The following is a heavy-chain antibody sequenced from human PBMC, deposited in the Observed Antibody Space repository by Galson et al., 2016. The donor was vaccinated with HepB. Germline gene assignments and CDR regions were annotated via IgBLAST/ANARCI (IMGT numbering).Heavy chain of an antibody. V-gene: IGHV3-23*01. CDR3: AKDGRIYCGSASCHDHFHY. Sequence: SLRLSCAASGFTFNNYGMTWVRQAPGKGLEVVASISRSGDSRDYSDSVKGRFTISRDNSKKTLYLQMNSLRAEDTAVYYCAKDGRIYCGSASCHDHFHYWGQGTLVTVSS. D-gene: IGHD2-2*01. J-gene: IGHJ4*02. CDR1: GFTFNNYG. CDR2: ISRSGDSR.